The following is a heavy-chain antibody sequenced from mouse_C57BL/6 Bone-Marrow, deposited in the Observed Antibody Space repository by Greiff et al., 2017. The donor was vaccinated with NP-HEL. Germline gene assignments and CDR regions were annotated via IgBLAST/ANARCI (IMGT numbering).Heavy chain of an antibody. CDR1: GYTFTSYW. D-gene: IGHD2-4*01. CDR3: ARRDYDGFAY. Sequence: QVQLQQPGAELVKRGASVKLSCKASGYTFTSYWMHWVKQRPGQGLEWIGMIHPNSGSTNYNEKFKSKATLTVDKSSSTAYMQLSSLTSEDSAVYYCARRDYDGFAYWGQGTLVTVSA. J-gene: IGHJ3*01. CDR2: IHPNSGST. V-gene: IGHV1-64*01.